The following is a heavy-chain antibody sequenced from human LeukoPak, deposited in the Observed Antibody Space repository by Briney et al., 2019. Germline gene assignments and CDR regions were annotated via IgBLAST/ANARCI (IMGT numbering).Heavy chain of an antibody. CDR3: ASGIAVAGTVDY. D-gene: IGHD6-19*01. CDR1: GGSFSGYY. J-gene: IGHJ4*02. Sequence: SETLSLTCAVYGGSFSGYYWSWIRQPPGKGLEWIGSIYYSGSTYYNPSLKSRVTISVDTSKNQFSLKLSSVTAADTAVYYCASGIAVAGTVDYWGQGTLVTVSS. CDR2: IYYSGST. V-gene: IGHV4-34*01.